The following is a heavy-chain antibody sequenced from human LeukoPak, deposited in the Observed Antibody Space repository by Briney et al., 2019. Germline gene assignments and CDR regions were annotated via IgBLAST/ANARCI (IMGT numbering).Heavy chain of an antibody. CDR1: RFSFSRYW. CDR2: IKSDENST. J-gene: IGHJ4*02. CDR3: ARDGNYYDSSGPADY. Sequence: WGSLRLSCAASRFSFSRYWMQWVRQAPGKGVVGVSRIKSDENSTSYAHSVIARFTISRDNAKNTLYLQTKSMRAEDTAVYYCARDGNYYDSSGPADYWGQGTMVTVSS. D-gene: IGHD3-22*01. V-gene: IGHV3-74*01.